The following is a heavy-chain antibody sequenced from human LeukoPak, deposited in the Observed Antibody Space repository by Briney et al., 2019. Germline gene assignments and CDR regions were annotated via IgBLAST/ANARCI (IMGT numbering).Heavy chain of an antibody. D-gene: IGHD2-2*01. CDR2: ISAYNGNT. CDR3: ARLVVPAAHFDY. Sequence: ASVKVSCKASGYTFTSYGISWVRQAPGQGLEWMGWISAYNGNTNYAQQLQGRVTMTTDTSTSTAHMELRSTSSDDTAVYYCARLVVPAAHFDYWGQGTLVTVSS. V-gene: IGHV1-18*01. J-gene: IGHJ4*02. CDR1: GYTFTSYG.